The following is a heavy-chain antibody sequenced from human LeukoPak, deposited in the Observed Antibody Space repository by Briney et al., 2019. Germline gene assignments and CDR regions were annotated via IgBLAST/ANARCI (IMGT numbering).Heavy chain of an antibody. CDR3: ARGLPDSTYYDYFYGMDV. D-gene: IGHD1-14*01. CDR1: GSSMRSYY. V-gene: IGHV4-59*01. Sequence: PSETLSLTCTVSGSSMRSYYWAWIRLPPGKRLEWIGYIYDSGTTKYNPSLKSRVIISLDTSKNQFSLKLSSVTAVGTAVYYCARGLPDSTYYDYFYGMDVWGQGTTVSVSS. CDR2: IYDSGTT. J-gene: IGHJ6*02.